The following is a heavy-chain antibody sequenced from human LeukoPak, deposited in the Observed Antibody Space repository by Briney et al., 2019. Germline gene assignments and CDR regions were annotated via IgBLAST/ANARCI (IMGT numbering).Heavy chain of an antibody. J-gene: IGHJ1*01. Sequence: PSKTLSLTCTVSGASISSSYCTWIRQSAGEGLEWIGRMSSGGSTTYNPSFKGRVTMSLDMSKKQFSLNLASVTAADTAVYYCARDQTYYVSSGYYYVTYLQHWGQGILVTVSS. CDR1: GASISSSY. D-gene: IGHD3-22*01. CDR3: ARDQTYYVSSGYYYVTYLQH. CDR2: MSSGGST. V-gene: IGHV4-4*07.